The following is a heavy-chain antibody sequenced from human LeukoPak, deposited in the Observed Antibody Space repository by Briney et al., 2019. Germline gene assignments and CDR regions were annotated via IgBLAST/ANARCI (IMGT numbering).Heavy chain of an antibody. CDR1: GFTFSSYS. V-gene: IGHV3-21*01. D-gene: IGHD4-17*01. Sequence: GGSLRLSCAASGFTFSSYSMNWVRQAPGKGLEWVSSISSSSSYIYYADSVKGRFTISRDNAKNSLYLQMNSLRAEDTAVYYCARDYRDDYGDYGYYYGMDVWGQGTTVTVSS. J-gene: IGHJ6*02. CDR2: ISSSSSYI. CDR3: ARDYRDDYGDYGYYYGMDV.